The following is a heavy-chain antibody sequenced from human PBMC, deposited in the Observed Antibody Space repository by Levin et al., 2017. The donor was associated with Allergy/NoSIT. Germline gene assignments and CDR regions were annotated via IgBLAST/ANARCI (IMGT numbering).Heavy chain of an antibody. CDR3: ARGWVYGSSFPNSFDI. CDR2: IKQDGSAK. V-gene: IGHV3-7*01. CDR1: FFPFLSSF. J-gene: IGHJ3*02. Sequence: GESLKISFFSSFFPFLSSFLFFLLPSPFKELEWVAEIKQDGSAKYYVDSVKGRFTISRDNARNSVDLQLNSLRAEDTAVFYCARGWVYGSSFPNSFDIWGQGTTVTVSS. D-gene: IGHD2-8*01.